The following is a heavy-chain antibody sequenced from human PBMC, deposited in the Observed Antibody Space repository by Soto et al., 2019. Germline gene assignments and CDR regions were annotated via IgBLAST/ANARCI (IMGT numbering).Heavy chain of an antibody. CDR2: INAGNGNT. CDR3: ARDWTHYDSSGPGDY. D-gene: IGHD3-22*01. J-gene: IGHJ4*02. CDR1: GYTFTSYG. V-gene: IGHV1-3*01. Sequence: ASVKVSCKASGYTFTSYGIHWVRQAPGQRLEWTGWINAGNGNTKYSEKFQGRVTITRDTSASTAYLELSSLRSEDTAVYYCARDWTHYDSSGPGDYWGQGTLVTVSS.